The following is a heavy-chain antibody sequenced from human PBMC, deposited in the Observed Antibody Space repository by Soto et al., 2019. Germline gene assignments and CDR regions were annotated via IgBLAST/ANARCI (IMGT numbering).Heavy chain of an antibody. CDR1: GGSISSGGYY. V-gene: IGHV4-31*03. CDR2: IYYSGST. J-gene: IGHJ4*02. D-gene: IGHD3-10*01. CDR3: ARDRPYYYGSGSYYSGPFDY. Sequence: QVQLQESGPGLVKPSQTLSLTCTVSGGSISSGGYYWSWIRQHPGKGLEWIGYIYYSGSTYYNPSLKSRVTISVDTSKNQFSLKLSSVTAADTAVYYCARDRPYYYGSGSYYSGPFDYWGQGTLVTVSS.